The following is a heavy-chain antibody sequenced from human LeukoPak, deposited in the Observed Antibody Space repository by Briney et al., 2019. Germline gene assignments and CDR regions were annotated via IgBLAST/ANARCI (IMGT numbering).Heavy chain of an antibody. J-gene: IGHJ4*02. D-gene: IGHD4-23*01. Sequence: SVKVSCKASGGTFSSYAISWVRQAPGQGLEWMGRIIPILGIANYAQKFQGRVTITADKSASTAYMELSSLRSEDTAVYYCARAASHDYGGTSDYWGQGTLVTVSS. V-gene: IGHV1-69*04. CDR3: ARAASHDYGGTSDY. CDR2: IIPILGIA. CDR1: GGTFSSYA.